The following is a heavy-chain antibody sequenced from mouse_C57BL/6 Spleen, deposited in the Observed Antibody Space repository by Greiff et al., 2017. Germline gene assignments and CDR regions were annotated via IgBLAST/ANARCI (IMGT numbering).Heavy chain of an antibody. J-gene: IGHJ3*01. D-gene: IGHD1-1*01. V-gene: IGHV1-64*01. CDR3: ARDYYGSSYSAWCAY. CDR1: GYTFPSYW. CDR2: IHPNSGST. Sequence: QVQLQQPGAELVKPGASVKLSCKASGYTFPSYWMHWVKQRPGQGLEWIGMIHPNSGSTNYNEKFKSKATLTVDKSSSTAYMQLSSLTSEDSAVYYGARDYYGSSYSAWCAYWGQGTLVTVSA.